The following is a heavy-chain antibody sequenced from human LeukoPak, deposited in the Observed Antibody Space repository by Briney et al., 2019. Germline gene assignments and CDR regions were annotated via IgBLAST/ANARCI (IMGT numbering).Heavy chain of an antibody. CDR3: ARGRATNYYGSGSYYSALPGYYFDY. J-gene: IGHJ4*02. D-gene: IGHD3-10*01. CDR2: INHSGST. CDR1: GGSFSGYY. Sequence: KPSETLSLTCAVYGGSFSGYYWSWIRQPPGKGLEWIGEINHSGSTNYNPSLKSRVTISVDTSKNQFSLKLSSVTAADTAVYYCARGRATNYYGSGSYYSALPGYYFDYWGQGTLVTVSS. V-gene: IGHV4-34*01.